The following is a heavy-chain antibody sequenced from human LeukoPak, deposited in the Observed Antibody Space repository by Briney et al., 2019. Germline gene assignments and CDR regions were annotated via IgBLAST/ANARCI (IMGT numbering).Heavy chain of an antibody. V-gene: IGHV3-23*01. CDR2: ISGSGGST. J-gene: IGHJ4*02. CDR3: AKDSAMVRGAHDY. Sequence: GGSLRLSCAGSGFTFSSCGMSWVRQAPGKGLEWVSAISGSGGSTYYADSVKGRFTISRDNSKNTLYLQMNSLRAEDTAVYYCAKDSAMVRGAHDYWGQGTLVTVSS. CDR1: GFTFSSCG. D-gene: IGHD3-10*01.